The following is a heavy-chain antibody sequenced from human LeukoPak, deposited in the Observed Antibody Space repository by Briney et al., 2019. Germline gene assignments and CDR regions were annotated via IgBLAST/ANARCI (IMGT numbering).Heavy chain of an antibody. CDR2: ISGSGGST. D-gene: IGHD1-26*01. V-gene: IGHV3-23*01. J-gene: IGHJ4*02. CDR1: GFTFSSYA. CDR3: AKEGEWVLQYYFDY. Sequence: GGSLRLSCAASGFTFSSYAMSWVRQAPGKGLEWVSAISGSGGSTYYADSVKGRFTISRDNSKNTLYLQMNSLGAEDTAVYYSAKEGEWVLQYYFDYWGQGTLVTVSS.